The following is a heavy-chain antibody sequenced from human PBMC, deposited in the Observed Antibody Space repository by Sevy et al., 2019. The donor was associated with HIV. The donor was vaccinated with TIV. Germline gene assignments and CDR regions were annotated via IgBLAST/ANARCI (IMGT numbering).Heavy chain of an antibody. Sequence: GGSLRLSCAASGFTVSSNYMSWVRQAPGKGLQWISYISTGGGNIYYSDSLKGRLTISRDNAKNSVHLQMNSLRAEDTALYYCATSPRDDYNYFFDYWGQGTLVTVSS. CDR1: GFTVSSNY. CDR2: ISTGGGNI. D-gene: IGHD4-4*01. V-gene: IGHV3-11*04. CDR3: ATSPRDDYNYFFDY. J-gene: IGHJ4*02.